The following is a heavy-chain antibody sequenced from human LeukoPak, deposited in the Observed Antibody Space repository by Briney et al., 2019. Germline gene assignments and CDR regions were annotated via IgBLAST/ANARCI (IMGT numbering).Heavy chain of an antibody. Sequence: SETLSLTCNVSGASVSSGSYYWSWIRQPPGKGLEWIGYIYYSGSTNYNPSLKSRVTISVDTSKNQFSLKLSSVTAADTAVYYCARGGTLSRIDYWGQGTLVTVSS. CDR3: ARGGTLSRIDY. D-gene: IGHD1-1*01. CDR1: GASVSSGSYY. V-gene: IGHV4-61*01. J-gene: IGHJ4*02. CDR2: IYYSGST.